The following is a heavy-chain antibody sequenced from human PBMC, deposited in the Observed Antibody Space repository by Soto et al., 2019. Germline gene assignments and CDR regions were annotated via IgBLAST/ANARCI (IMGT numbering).Heavy chain of an antibody. D-gene: IGHD6-13*01. CDR2: ISSSGSTI. CDR3: AGGVQQLIPYWYFDL. Sequence: GGSLRLSCAASGFTFSDYYMSWIRQAPGKGLEWVSYISSSGSTIYYADSVKGRFTISRDNAKNSLYLQMNSLRAEDTAVYYCAGGVQQLIPYWYFDLWGRGTLVTVSS. V-gene: IGHV3-11*01. CDR1: GFTFSDYY. J-gene: IGHJ2*01.